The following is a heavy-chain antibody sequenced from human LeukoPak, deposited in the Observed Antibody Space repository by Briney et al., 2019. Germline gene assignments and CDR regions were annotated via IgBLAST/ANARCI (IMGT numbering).Heavy chain of an antibody. Sequence: GGSLRLSCAASGFTFSDYEMTWVRQAPGKGLEWISYITSSGRITSHADSVKGRFTISRDNAKNSLYLQMNSLRAEDTAVYYCARDLPSVNYFIVVVTAFDYWGQGTLVTVSS. J-gene: IGHJ4*02. V-gene: IGHV3-48*03. CDR1: GFTFSDYE. CDR2: ITSSGRIT. D-gene: IGHD2-21*02. CDR3: ARDLPSVNYFIVVVTAFDY.